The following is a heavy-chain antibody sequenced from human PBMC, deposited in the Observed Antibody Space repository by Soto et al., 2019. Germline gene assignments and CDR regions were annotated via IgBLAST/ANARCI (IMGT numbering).Heavy chain of an antibody. CDR3: ARRSLGRGGLDS. CDR1: GYTFTNYD. V-gene: IGHV1-8*01. CDR2: MNPNSGNT. J-gene: IGHJ4*02. D-gene: IGHD3-16*01. Sequence: QVQLVQSGAEVRKPGASVKVSCKVSGYTFTNYDINWVRQATGQGLEWMGWMNPNSGNTGYSLRLLDRVTMTKDMSRDTAYMELNGLRSEDTAVYYCARRSLGRGGLDSWGQGTLVTVSS.